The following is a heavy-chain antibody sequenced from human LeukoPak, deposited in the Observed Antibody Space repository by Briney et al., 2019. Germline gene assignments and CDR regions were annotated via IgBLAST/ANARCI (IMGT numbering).Heavy chain of an antibody. J-gene: IGHJ4*02. CDR1: GYTFSDYN. Sequence: ASVKVSCKASGYTFSDYNLYWVRQAPGQGLEWMGRINPASGVTNSAQRFQGRVTMTRDTSLSTAYMELSRLTSDDTAVYYCARFDLVYRRNLFFGDYWGQGTLVTVSS. D-gene: IGHD3-16*01. CDR2: INPASGVT. V-gene: IGHV1-2*06. CDR3: ARFDLVYRRNLFFGDY.